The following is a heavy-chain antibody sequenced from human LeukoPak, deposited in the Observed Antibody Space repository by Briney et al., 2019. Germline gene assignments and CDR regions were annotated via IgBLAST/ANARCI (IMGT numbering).Heavy chain of an antibody. V-gene: IGHV3-21*01. CDR1: GFTFSSYG. Sequence: GGTLRLSCAASGFTFSSYGMSWVRQAPGKGLEWVSSISSSSSYIYYADSVKGRFTISRDNAKNSLYLQMNSLRAEDTAVYYCARTSGYDYGGNSPSWYFDLWGRGTLVTVSS. J-gene: IGHJ2*01. D-gene: IGHD4-23*01. CDR2: ISSSSSYI. CDR3: ARTSGYDYGGNSPSWYFDL.